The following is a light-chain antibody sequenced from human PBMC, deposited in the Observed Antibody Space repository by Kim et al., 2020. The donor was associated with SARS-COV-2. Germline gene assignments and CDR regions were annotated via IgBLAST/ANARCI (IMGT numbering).Light chain of an antibody. CDR2: GKN. CDR1: GLRGYY. V-gene: IGLV3-19*01. J-gene: IGLJ3*02. CDR3: NSRDSSGNRWV. Sequence: SSELTQDPAVSVALGQTVRITCQGDGLRGYYASWYQQRPGQAPVVVIYGKNNRPSGIPDRFSGSSSGNTAALTITGAQAEDEADYYCNSRDSSGNRWVFGGGTQLTVL.